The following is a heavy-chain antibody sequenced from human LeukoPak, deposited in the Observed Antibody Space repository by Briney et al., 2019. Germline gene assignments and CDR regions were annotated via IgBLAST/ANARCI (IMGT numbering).Heavy chain of an antibody. CDR1: SGSITNNW. J-gene: IGHJ1*01. CDR2: ISQSAGT. D-gene: IGHD3-16*01. V-gene: IGHV4-4*02. CDR3: AGVRLGNTGLSEYFEY. Sequence: SETLSLTCAVTSGSITNNWWTWVRQPPGKGLEWIGEISQSAGTNYNPSLKSRVTLSIDKSRNQFSLTMISVTAADTAVYYCAGVRLGNTGLSEYFEYWGQGTLVTVSS.